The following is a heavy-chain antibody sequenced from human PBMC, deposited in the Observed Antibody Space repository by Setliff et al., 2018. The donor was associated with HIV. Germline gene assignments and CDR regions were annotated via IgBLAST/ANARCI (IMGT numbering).Heavy chain of an antibody. CDR2: IYHSGST. CDR3: NGANDDYYFDY. V-gene: IGHV4-38-2*01. J-gene: IGHJ4*02. CDR1: GYSISSGYY. D-gene: IGHD1-26*01. Sequence: PSETLSLTCAVSGYSISSGYYWGWIRQPPGKGLEWIGYIYHSGSTYYNPSLKSRVTISVDRSKNQFSLKLSSVTAADTAVYYCNGANDDYYFDYWGQGTLVTVSS.